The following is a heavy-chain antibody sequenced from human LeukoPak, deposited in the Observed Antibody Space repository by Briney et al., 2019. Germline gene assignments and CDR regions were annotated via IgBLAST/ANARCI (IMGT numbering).Heavy chain of an antibody. CDR1: GFTFSSYA. CDR3: AKATQFDY. CDR2: ISYDGSNK. J-gene: IGHJ4*02. V-gene: IGHV3-30*18. Sequence: AGGSLRLSCAASGFTFSSYAMSWVRQAPGKGLEWVAVISYDGSNKYYADSVKGRFTISRDNSKNTLYLQMNSLRAEDTAVYYCAKATQFDYWGQGTLVTVSS.